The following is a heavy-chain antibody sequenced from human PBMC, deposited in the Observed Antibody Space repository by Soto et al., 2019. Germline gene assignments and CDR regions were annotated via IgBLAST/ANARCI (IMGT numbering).Heavy chain of an antibody. V-gene: IGHV3-74*01. Sequence: PGGSPRLSCAASGFTFSSYWMHWVRQAPGKGLVWVSRINSDGSSTSYADSVKGRFTISRDNAKNTLYLQMNSLRAEDTAVYYCARALYSSRGDVYFDYWGQGSLVTVSS. CDR2: INSDGSST. D-gene: IGHD6-13*01. CDR1: GFTFSSYW. J-gene: IGHJ4*02. CDR3: ARALYSSRGDVYFDY.